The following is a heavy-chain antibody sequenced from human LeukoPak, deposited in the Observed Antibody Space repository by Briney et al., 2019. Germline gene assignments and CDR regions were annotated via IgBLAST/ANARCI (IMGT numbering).Heavy chain of an antibody. D-gene: IGHD7-27*01. CDR2: IKQDGSEK. V-gene: IGHV3-7*01. Sequence: GGSLRLSCAASGFTFSSYAMSWVRQAPGKGLEWVANIKQDGSEKYYVDSVKGRFTISRDNAKNSLYLQMNSLRAEDTAVYYCARDFNWGWGDYFDYWGQGTLVTVSS. CDR3: ARDFNWGWGDYFDY. CDR1: GFTFSSYA. J-gene: IGHJ4*02.